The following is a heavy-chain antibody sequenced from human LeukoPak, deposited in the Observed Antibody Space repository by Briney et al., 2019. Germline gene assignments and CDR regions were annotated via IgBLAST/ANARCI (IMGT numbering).Heavy chain of an antibody. CDR3: ARAPYYYGSGSYLF. CDR2: INHSGST. J-gene: IGHJ4*02. Sequence: SSETLSLTCAVYGGSFSGYYWSWICQPPVKGLEWIGEINHSGSTNYNPSLKSRVTISVDTSKNQFSLKLSSVTAADTAVYYCARAPYYYGSGSYLFGGQGTLVTVSS. V-gene: IGHV4-34*01. D-gene: IGHD3-10*01. CDR1: GGSFSGYY.